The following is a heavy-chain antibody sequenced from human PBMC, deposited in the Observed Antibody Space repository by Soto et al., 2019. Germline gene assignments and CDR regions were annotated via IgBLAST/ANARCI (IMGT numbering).Heavy chain of an antibody. J-gene: IGHJ6*03. CDR2: ISSSGSTI. Sequence: QVQLVESGGGLVKPGGSLRLSCAASGFTFSDYYMSWIRQAPGKGLEWVPYISSSGSTIYYADSVKGRFTISRDNAKNSLYLQMNSLRAEDTAVYYCARDQNKGIAALFYMDVWGKGTTVTVSS. D-gene: IGHD6-13*01. V-gene: IGHV3-11*01. CDR3: ARDQNKGIAALFYMDV. CDR1: GFTFSDYY.